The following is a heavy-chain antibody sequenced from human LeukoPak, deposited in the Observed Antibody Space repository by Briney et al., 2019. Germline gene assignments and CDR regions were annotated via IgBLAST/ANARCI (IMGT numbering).Heavy chain of an antibody. J-gene: IGHJ2*01. CDR1: GGSISSGGYY. D-gene: IGHD3-22*01. V-gene: IGHV4-31*03. Sequence: SQTLSLTSTVSGGSISSGGYYWSWIRQHPGKGLEWIGYIYYSGSTYYNPSLKSRVTISVDTSKNQFSLKLSSVTAADTAVYYCARDRSGVGSSGYYGYWYFDLWGRGTLVTVSS. CDR2: IYYSGST. CDR3: ARDRSGVGSSGYYGYWYFDL.